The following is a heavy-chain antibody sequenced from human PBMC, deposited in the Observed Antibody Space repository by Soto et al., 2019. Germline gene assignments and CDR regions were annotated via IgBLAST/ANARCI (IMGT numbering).Heavy chain of an antibody. J-gene: IGHJ4*02. V-gene: IGHV5-51*01. D-gene: IGHD6-13*01. CDR2: IYPGDSDT. Sequence: PGESLKISCKGSGYSFTNYWIGWVRQMPGKGLEWMGIIYPGDSDTRYSPSFQGQVTISADKSINTAYLQWSSLKASDTAMYYCARAPATGGVYFDYWGQGALVTVSS. CDR1: GYSFTNYW. CDR3: ARAPATGGVYFDY.